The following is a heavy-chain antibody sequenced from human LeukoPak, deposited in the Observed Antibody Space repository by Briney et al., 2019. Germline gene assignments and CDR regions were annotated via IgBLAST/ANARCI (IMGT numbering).Heavy chain of an antibody. D-gene: IGHD1-26*01. CDR2: IYSTGST. CDR1: GGSITSGTYY. J-gene: IGHJ5*02. Sequence: PSETLSLTCTVSGGSITSGTYYWSWLRQPAGKGLEWIGRIYSTGSTNYNPSLKNRVSISLDRSRNQFSLTLTSVTAADTAMYYCARGVGSSESNWFDPWGQGTLVTVSS. V-gene: IGHV4-61*02. CDR3: ARGVGSSESNWFDP.